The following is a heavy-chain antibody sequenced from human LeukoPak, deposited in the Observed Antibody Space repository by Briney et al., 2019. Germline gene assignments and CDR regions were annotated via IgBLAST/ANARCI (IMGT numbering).Heavy chain of an antibody. J-gene: IGHJ3*02. CDR2: IHYLGNT. Sequence: SETLSLTCAVSGYSIRSSNYWGWIRQPPGKGLGWIGNIHYLGNTYYNPSLKNRVTISLDTSKNEFSLKLGSVTAADTAVYYCARVLIVVVTEEYDAFDIWGQGTMVTVSS. D-gene: IGHD2-21*02. CDR3: ARVLIVVVTEEYDAFDI. CDR1: GYSIRSSNY. V-gene: IGHV4-38-2*01.